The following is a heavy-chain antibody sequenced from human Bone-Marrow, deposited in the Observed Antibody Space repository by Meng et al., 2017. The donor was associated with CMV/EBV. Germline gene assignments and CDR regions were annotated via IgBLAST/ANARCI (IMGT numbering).Heavy chain of an antibody. CDR1: GYTFTSYD. V-gene: IGHV1-8*01. CDR3: ARAGSSGWDYYYYYGMDV. CDR2: MNPNSGNT. D-gene: IGHD6-19*01. J-gene: IGHJ6*02. Sequence: ASVKVSCKASGYTFTSYDINWVRQAPGQGLEWMGWMNPNSGNTGYAQKFQGRVTMTRNTSISTAYMELSSLRSEDTAVYYCARAGSSGWDYYYYYGMDVWGQGTTVTVSS.